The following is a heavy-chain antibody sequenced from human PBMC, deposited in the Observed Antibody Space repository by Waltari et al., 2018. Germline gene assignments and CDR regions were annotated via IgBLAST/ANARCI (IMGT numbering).Heavy chain of an antibody. CDR1: GGSFSGYY. D-gene: IGHD6-13*01. CDR3: AREGSSWYTVKYFQH. J-gene: IGHJ1*01. Sequence: QVQLQQWGAGLLKPSETLSLTCAVYGGSFSGYYWSWIRQPPGKGLEWIGELNHSGSTNYNPALKSRVTISVDTSKNQFSLKLSSVTAADTAVYYCAREGSSWYTVKYFQHWGQGTLVTVSS. CDR2: LNHSGST. V-gene: IGHV4-34*01.